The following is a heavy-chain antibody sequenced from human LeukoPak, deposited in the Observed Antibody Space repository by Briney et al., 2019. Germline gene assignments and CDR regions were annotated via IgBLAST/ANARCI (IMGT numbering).Heavy chain of an antibody. CDR3: ARVRGKWLHHDAFDV. CDR2: INHSGST. D-gene: IGHD3-22*01. V-gene: IGHV4-34*01. CDR1: GGSFSGYY. Sequence: SETLSLTCAVYGGSFSGYYWSWIRQPPGKGLEWSGEINHSGSTNYNPSLKSRVTISVDTSKNQFSLKLSSVTAADRAVYSCARVRGKWLHHDAFDVWGQGKMVTLSS. J-gene: IGHJ3*01.